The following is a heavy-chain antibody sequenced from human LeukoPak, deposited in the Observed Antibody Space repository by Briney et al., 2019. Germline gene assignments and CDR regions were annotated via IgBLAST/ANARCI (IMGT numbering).Heavy chain of an antibody. D-gene: IGHD6-13*01. CDR1: GFTFSSYA. CDR2: ISGSGGST. CDR3: AKSRFNPYYFDY. Sequence: GGSLRLSCAASGFTFSSYAMSWVRQAPGKGLEWVSAISGSGGSTYYADSVKGRFTTSRDNSKNTLYLQMNSLRAEDTAVYYCAKSRFNPYYFDYWGQGTLVTVSS. V-gene: IGHV3-23*01. J-gene: IGHJ4*02.